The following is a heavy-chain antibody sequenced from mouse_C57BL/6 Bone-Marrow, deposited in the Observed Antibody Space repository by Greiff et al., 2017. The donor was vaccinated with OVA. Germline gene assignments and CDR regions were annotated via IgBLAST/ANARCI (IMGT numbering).Heavy chain of an antibody. V-gene: IGHV1-62-2*01. CDR3: ARHEWDRYGRVWFAY. D-gene: IGHD1-1*01. CDR1: GYTFTEYT. CDR2: FYPGSGSI. J-gene: IGHJ3*01. Sequence: QVQLKESGAELVKPGASVKLSCKASGYTFTEYTIHWVKQRSGQGLEWIGWFYPGSGSIKYNEKFKDKATLTADKSSSTVYMELSRLTSEDSAVYFCARHEWDRYGRVWFAYWCQGTLVTVSA.